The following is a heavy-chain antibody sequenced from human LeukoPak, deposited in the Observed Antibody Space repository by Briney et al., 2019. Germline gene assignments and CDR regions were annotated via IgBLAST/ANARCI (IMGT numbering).Heavy chain of an antibody. Sequence: GGSLRLSCAASGFTFSGSAMHWVRQASGKGLEWVGRIRSKANNYATAYAASVKGRFTISRDDSKNTAYLQMNSLETEDTAVYYCTGQAYYYDTSGFNFDYWGQGILVAVSS. CDR2: IRSKANNYAT. V-gene: IGHV3-73*01. D-gene: IGHD3-22*01. CDR3: TGQAYYYDTSGFNFDY. CDR1: GFTFSGSA. J-gene: IGHJ4*02.